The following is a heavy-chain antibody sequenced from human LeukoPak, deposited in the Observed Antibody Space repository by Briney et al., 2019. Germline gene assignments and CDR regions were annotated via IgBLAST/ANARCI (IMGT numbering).Heavy chain of an antibody. CDR1: GFTFSSYW. CDR3: ARSRGATGAFGY. Sequence: PGGSLRLSCAVSGFTFSSYWMSWVRQAPGKGLEWVANIKQDGSEKYYVDSVKGRFTISRDNAKNSLYLQMNSLRAEDTAVYYCARSRGATGAFGYWGQGTLVTVSS. V-gene: IGHV3-7*01. D-gene: IGHD3-16*01. CDR2: IKQDGSEK. J-gene: IGHJ4*02.